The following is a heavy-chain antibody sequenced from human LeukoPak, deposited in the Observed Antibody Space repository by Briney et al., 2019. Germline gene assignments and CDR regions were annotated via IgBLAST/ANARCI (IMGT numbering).Heavy chain of an antibody. CDR2: IIPILGIA. V-gene: IGHV1-69*04. CDR1: GGTFSSYA. D-gene: IGHD2-15*01. J-gene: IGHJ2*01. CDR3: ASRDHALRPLSSGDWYFDL. Sequence: GASVKVSCKAPGGTFSSYAISWVRQAPGQGLEWMGRIIPILGIANYAQKFQGRVTITADKSTSTAYMELSSLRSEDTAVYYCASRDHALRPLSSGDWYFDLWGRGTLVTVSS.